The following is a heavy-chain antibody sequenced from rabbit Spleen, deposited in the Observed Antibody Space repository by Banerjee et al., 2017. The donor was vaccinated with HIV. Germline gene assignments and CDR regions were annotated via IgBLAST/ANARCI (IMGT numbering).Heavy chain of an antibody. V-gene: IGHV1S7*01. Sequence: QLEESGGGLVKPEGSLTLTCKAYGFTISNYWMNWVRQAPGKGLEWIGIIYPITDTTYYANWVNGRFTISSDNARNTVDLQMNSLTAADTATYFCAREDVGGSVSLWGPGTLVTVS. CDR2: IYPITDTT. J-gene: IGHJ6*01. CDR3: AREDVGGSVSL. D-gene: IGHD1-1*01. CDR1: GFTISNYW.